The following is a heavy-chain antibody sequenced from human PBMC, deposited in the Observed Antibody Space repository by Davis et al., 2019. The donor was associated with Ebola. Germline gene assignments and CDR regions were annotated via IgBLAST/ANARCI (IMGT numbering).Heavy chain of an antibody. V-gene: IGHV3-48*02. CDR2: INTRGDAR. J-gene: IGHJ4*02. Sequence: PAGSLRLSCVTSGFTFTSYSFNWIRQTPGKGLGWIAHINTRGDARFYAHSVRGRFTISRDDAANSLSLQMDSLKHEDTAVYYCVRDYLFAFDSWGQGTPVTVSS. CDR1: GFTFTSYS. CDR3: VRDYLFAFDS. D-gene: IGHD3-10*02.